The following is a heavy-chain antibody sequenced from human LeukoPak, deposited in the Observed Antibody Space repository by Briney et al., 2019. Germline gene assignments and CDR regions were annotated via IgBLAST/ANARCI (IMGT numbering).Heavy chain of an antibody. V-gene: IGHV3-53*01. CDR3: TFGGVIVTGGFDY. Sequence: GGSLRLSCAASGFTVSSNYMSWVRQAPGKGLEWVSVIYSGGSTYYADSVKGRFTISRDNSKNTLYLQMNSLRAEDTAVYYCTFGGVIVTGGFDYWGQGTLVTVSS. J-gene: IGHJ4*02. CDR2: IYSGGST. D-gene: IGHD3-16*02. CDR1: GFTVSSNY.